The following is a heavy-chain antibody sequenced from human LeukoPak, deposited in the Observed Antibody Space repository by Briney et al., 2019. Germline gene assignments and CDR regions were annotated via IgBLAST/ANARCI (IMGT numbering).Heavy chain of an antibody. D-gene: IGHD3-22*01. J-gene: IGHJ2*01. CDR3: AKDANYYDSSGYLCWYFDL. V-gene: IGHV3-23*01. CDR2: ISGSGGST. Sequence: GGSLRLSCAASGFTFSSYAMSWVRQAPGKGLEWVSAISGSGGSTYYADSVKGRFTISRDNSKNTLYLQMNSLRAEETAVYYCAKDANYYDSSGYLCWYFDLWGRGTLVTVSS. CDR1: GFTFSSYA.